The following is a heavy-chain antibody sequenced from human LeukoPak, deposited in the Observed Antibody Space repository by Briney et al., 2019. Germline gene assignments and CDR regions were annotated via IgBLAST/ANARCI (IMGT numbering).Heavy chain of an antibody. CDR2: ISGSGSTV. CDR1: GFTFSDYY. D-gene: IGHD4-23*01. J-gene: IGHJ5*01. CDR3: ARDRGNSDPGDWFDS. V-gene: IGHV3-11*01. Sequence: GGSLRLSCAASGFTFSDYYMSWIRQAPGKGLEWVSDISGSGSTVYYAASVRGRFTISRDNAKNSLFLQMNSLRAEDTAVYYCARDRGNSDPGDWFDSWGQGTLVTVSS.